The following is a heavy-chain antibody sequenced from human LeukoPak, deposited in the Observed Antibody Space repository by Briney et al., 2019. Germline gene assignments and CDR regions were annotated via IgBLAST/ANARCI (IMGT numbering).Heavy chain of an antibody. Sequence: GGSLRLSCAASGFTFSSYAMHWVRQAPGKGLEWVAVISYDGSNKYYADSVKGRFTISRDNSKNTLYLQMNSLRAEDTAVYYCAKDRHYGDYPEGAFDIWGQGTMVTVSS. V-gene: IGHV3-30-3*01. CDR2: ISYDGSNK. CDR1: GFTFSSYA. CDR3: AKDRHYGDYPEGAFDI. D-gene: IGHD4-17*01. J-gene: IGHJ3*02.